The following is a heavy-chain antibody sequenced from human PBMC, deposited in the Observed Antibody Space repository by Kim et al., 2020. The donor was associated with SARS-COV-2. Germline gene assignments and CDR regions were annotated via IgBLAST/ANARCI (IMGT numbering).Heavy chain of an antibody. J-gene: IGHJ5*02. Sequence: NYNPSLKSRVTISVDTSKNQFSLKLSSVTAADTAVYYCARGHDGDYGFDPWGQGTLVTVSS. V-gene: IGHV4-34*01. CDR3: ARGHDGDYGFDP. D-gene: IGHD4-17*01.